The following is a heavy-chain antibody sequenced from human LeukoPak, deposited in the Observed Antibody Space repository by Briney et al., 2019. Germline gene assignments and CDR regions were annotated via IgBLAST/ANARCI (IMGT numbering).Heavy chain of an antibody. CDR3: AKLGYKSQGRPRGASDI. J-gene: IGHJ3*02. CDR1: GLTFNTYA. V-gene: IGHV3-23*01. D-gene: IGHD5-24*01. CDR2: ISGSGDNT. Sequence: PGGSLRLSCAASGLTFNTYAMSWVRQAPGKGLEWVSAISGSGDNTYYADSVKGRFTISRDNSENTLYLQMNSLRGEDTAVYYCAKLGYKSQGRPRGASDIWGQGTMVTVSS.